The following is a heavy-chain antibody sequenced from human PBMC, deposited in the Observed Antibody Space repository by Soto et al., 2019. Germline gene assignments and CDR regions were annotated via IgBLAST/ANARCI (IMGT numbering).Heavy chain of an antibody. CDR2: ISYDGSNK. CDR1: GFTFSSYA. V-gene: IGHV3-30-3*01. J-gene: IGHJ5*02. CDR3: ARGLATVVTRNWFDP. D-gene: IGHD4-17*01. Sequence: QVQLVESGGGVVQPGRSLRLSCAASGFTFSSYAMHWVRQAPGKGLEWVAVISYDGSNKYYADSVKGRFTISRDNSKNTLYLQMNNLRAEDTAVYYCARGLATVVTRNWFDPWGQGTLVTVSS.